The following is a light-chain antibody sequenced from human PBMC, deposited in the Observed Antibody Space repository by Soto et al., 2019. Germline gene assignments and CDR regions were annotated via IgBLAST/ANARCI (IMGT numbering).Light chain of an antibody. CDR2: SGY. Sequence: FVVTQSPDTLSLSPGETATLSCRASQSVSSSVAWYQHKPGQSPRLVVYSGYKRSPGIPARFSGSGSGTDFTLTISSLQPDDFATYYCQQYNTYSFGQGTKVDIK. J-gene: IGKJ2*01. V-gene: IGKV3-15*01. CDR1: QSVSSS. CDR3: QQYNTYS.